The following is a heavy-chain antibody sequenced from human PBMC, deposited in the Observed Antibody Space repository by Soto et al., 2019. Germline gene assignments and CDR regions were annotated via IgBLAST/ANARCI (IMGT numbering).Heavy chain of an antibody. Sequence: PGGSLRLSCAASGCTFSSYWMHWVRQAPGKGLVWVSRINSDGSSTSYADSVKGRFTISRDNAKNTLYLQMNSLRAGDTAVYYCARVPKGQLWTFDYWGQGTLVTVSS. D-gene: IGHD5-18*01. CDR1: GCTFSSYW. J-gene: IGHJ4*02. CDR3: ARVPKGQLWTFDY. V-gene: IGHV3-74*01. CDR2: INSDGSST.